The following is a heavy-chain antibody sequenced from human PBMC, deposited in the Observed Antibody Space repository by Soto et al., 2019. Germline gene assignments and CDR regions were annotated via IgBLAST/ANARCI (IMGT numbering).Heavy chain of an antibody. D-gene: IGHD3-16*01. V-gene: IGHV1-69*12. CDR1: GGTFSSSA. CDR3: ARDEDRQQLGGNYYYIMDV. J-gene: IGHJ6*02. CDR2: IMPIFRTP. Sequence: QVQLVQSGAEVKKPGSSVKVSCKASGGTFSSSAFSWVRQAPGQGLEWMGGIMPIFRTPDYAQKFQGRVTISADESTITAYMELRSLTSEDTGVYYCARDEDRQQLGGNYYYIMDVWGQGTTVTVSS.